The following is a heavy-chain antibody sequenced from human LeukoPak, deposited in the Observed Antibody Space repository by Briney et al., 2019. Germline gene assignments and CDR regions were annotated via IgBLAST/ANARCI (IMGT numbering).Heavy chain of an antibody. D-gene: IGHD5-12*01. J-gene: IGHJ4*02. CDR2: INSDGSSI. CDR1: GFTFSNYW. V-gene: IGHV3-74*03. Sequence: GGSLRLSCAASGFTFSNYWMHWVRQAPGKGLVWVSRINSDGSSITYADSVKGRFTISRDNAKNTLYLQMNSLRVEDTAVYYCAREGRVSGYDFDCWGQGTLVTVSS. CDR3: AREGRVSGYDFDC.